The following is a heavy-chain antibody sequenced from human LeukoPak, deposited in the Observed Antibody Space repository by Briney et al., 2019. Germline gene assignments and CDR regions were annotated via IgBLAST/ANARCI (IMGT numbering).Heavy chain of an antibody. Sequence: PGGSLRLSCAASGFTFSSYGMHWVRQAPGKGLEWVSAISGSGSSTYYADSVKGRFTISRDNSKNTLFLQMNSLRAEDTAVYYCANNGFAAMVTNIWFDPWGQGTLVTVSS. CDR2: ISGSGSST. D-gene: IGHD5-18*01. CDR3: ANNGFAAMVTNIWFDP. J-gene: IGHJ5*02. CDR1: GFTFSSYG. V-gene: IGHV3-23*01.